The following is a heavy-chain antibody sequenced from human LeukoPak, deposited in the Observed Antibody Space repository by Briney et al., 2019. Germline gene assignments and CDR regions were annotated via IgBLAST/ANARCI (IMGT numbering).Heavy chain of an antibody. CDR3: ATWSNAWEFDY. V-gene: IGHV3-7*03. D-gene: IGHD1-26*01. CDR1: GLTFSTYW. J-gene: IGHJ4*02. Sequence: GGSLRLSRAASGLTFSTYWMSWVRQAPGKGLEWVANIKQDGSEKFYVDSVKGRFTISRDNAKNSVFLQMNSLRAEDTAVYYCATWSNAWEFDYWGQGTLVSVSS. CDR2: IKQDGSEK.